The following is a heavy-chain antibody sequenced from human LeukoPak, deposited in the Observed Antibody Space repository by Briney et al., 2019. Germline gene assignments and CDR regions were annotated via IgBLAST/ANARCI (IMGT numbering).Heavy chain of an antibody. D-gene: IGHD5-18*01. J-gene: IGHJ6*02. CDR3: ASGQSYGLYYYGTDV. CDR2: IYHSGST. CDR1: GGSISSSNW. Sequence: SGTLSLTCAVSGGSISSSNWWSWVRQPPGKGLEWIGEIYHSGSTNYNPSLKSRVTISVDKSKNQFSLKLSSVTAADTAVYYCASGQSYGLYYYGTDVWGQGTTVTVSS. V-gene: IGHV4-4*02.